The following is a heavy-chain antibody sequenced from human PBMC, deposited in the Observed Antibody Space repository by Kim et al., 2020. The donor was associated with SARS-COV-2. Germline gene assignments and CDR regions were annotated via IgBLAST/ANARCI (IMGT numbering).Heavy chain of an antibody. Sequence: GGSLRLSCAASGFTFSGSAMHWVRQASGKGLEWVGRIRSKANSYATAYAASVKGRFTISRDDSKNTAYLQMNSLKTEDTAVYYCTRSGYYADYYYGMDVWGQGTTVTVSS. D-gene: IGHD6-25*01. CDR2: IRSKANSYAT. CDR1: GFTFSGSA. CDR3: TRSGYYADYYYGMDV. J-gene: IGHJ6*02. V-gene: IGHV3-73*01.